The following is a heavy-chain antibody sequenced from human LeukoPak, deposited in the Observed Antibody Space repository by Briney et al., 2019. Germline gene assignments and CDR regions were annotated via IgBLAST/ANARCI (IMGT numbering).Heavy chain of an antibody. CDR2: INEPGTWP. CDR3: ARDYMVYASYYYGMDV. D-gene: IGHD2-8*01. V-gene: IGHV3-74*03. J-gene: IGHJ6*02. Sequence: PGGSLRLSCAASGFTLSNYWVHWVRQAPGEGLVWVSRINEPGTWPTYEDSVRGRFTISRDNAKNTVSLHMKNLRAEDTAVYYCARDYMVYASYYYGMDVWGQGTTVTVSS. CDR1: GFTLSNYW.